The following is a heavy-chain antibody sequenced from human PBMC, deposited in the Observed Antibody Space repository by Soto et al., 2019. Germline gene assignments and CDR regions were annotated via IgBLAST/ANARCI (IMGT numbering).Heavy chain of an antibody. CDR1: GFTFSTYL. D-gene: IGHD3-9*01. Sequence: GESLKISCAASGFTFSTYLMNWVRQAPGKGLEWVSSIKSDSSSLYYADSVKGRFTISRDNAKNSLHLQMNSLRVEDTATYFCARKPMTGSQPGAFDIWGQGTMVTVSS. CDR3: ARKPMTGSQPGAFDI. J-gene: IGHJ3*02. V-gene: IGHV3-21*06. CDR2: IKSDSSSL.